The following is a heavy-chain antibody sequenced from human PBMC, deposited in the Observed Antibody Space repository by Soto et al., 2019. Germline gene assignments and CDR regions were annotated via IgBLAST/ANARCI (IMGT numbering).Heavy chain of an antibody. CDR1: VFTFSSSS. V-gene: IGHV3-21*01. CDR2: ITRSGGYI. D-gene: IGHD6-25*01. CDR3: ATDLRAAPGY. J-gene: IGHJ4*01. Sequence: LRLSCAAFVFTFSSSSLTWVREAPGKWLEWVSSITRSGGYIYYADSAKVRFTISRDNAKNSLYLQMNSLRADGTAVNYRATDLRAAPGYWGQGTLVTGSS.